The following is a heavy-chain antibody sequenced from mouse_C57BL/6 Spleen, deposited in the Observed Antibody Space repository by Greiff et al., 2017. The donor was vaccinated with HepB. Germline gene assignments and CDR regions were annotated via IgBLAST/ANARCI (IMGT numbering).Heavy chain of an antibody. Sequence: EVQLQQSGPELVKPGASVKISCKASGYTFTDYYMNWVKQSHGKSLEWIGDINPNNGGTSYNQKFKGKATLTVDKSSSTAYMEPRSLTSEDSAVYYCARLGEIYYDYDEDYWGQGTTLTVSS. CDR3: ARLGEIYYDYDEDY. CDR2: INPNNGGT. D-gene: IGHD2-4*01. J-gene: IGHJ2*01. V-gene: IGHV1-26*01. CDR1: GYTFTDYY.